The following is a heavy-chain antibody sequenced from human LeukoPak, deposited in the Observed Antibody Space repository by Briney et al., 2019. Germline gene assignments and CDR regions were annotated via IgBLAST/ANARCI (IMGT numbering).Heavy chain of an antibody. Sequence: GGSLRLSCAASGLTFSSYAMSWVRQAPGKGLEWVSGISGNGDYIYYADSVKGRFTISRDNSKNTLYLQMNSLRAEDTAVYYCAKRGARVPATHYFEYWGQGTLVTVSS. D-gene: IGHD2-2*01. V-gene: IGHV3-23*01. CDR3: AKRGARVPATHYFEY. J-gene: IGHJ4*02. CDR2: ISGNGDYI. CDR1: GLTFSSYA.